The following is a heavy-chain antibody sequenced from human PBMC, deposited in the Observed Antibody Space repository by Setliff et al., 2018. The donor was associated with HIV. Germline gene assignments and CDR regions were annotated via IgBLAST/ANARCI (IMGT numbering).Heavy chain of an antibody. CDR3: ARVPTQGDYGSDAFDI. CDR2: IYYSGSP. CDR1: GGSISSNNYY. J-gene: IGHJ3*02. V-gene: IGHV4-39*07. Sequence: SETLSLTCTVSGGSISSNNYYWGWIRQPPGKGLEWIGSIYYSGSPYYNPSLKSRFTISVDTSKNQFSLKLSSVTAADTAVYYCARVPTQGDYGSDAFDIWGQGTMVTVSS. D-gene: IGHD4-17*01.